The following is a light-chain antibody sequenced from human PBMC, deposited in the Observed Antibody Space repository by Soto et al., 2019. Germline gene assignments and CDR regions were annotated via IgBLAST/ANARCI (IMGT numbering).Light chain of an antibody. V-gene: IGLV2-14*01. CDR3: SSYTSSHTYV. CDR2: EVS. Sequence: QPASVSGSPGQSITVSCTGTSSDVGGYNYVSWYQQHPGKAPKLMIYEVSNRPSGVSNRFSGSRSGNTASLTISGLQAEDEADYFCSSYTSSHTYVFGSGTKLTVL. J-gene: IGLJ1*01. CDR1: SSDVGGYNY.